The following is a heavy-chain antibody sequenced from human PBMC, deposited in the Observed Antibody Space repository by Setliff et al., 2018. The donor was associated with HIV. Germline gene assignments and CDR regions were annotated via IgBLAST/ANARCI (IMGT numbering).Heavy chain of an antibody. Sequence: SETLSLTCTVSGGSISSGSYYWSWIRQPAGKGLEWIGRIYTSGSTKYNPSLKSRVTISVDTSKNQFSLKVSSVTAADTAVYYCARVARGGHSSRWYYFDYWGQGTLVTVLL. CDR1: GGSISSGSYY. D-gene: IGHD6-13*01. CDR2: IYTSGST. V-gene: IGHV4-61*02. CDR3: ARVARGGHSSRWYYFDY. J-gene: IGHJ4*02.